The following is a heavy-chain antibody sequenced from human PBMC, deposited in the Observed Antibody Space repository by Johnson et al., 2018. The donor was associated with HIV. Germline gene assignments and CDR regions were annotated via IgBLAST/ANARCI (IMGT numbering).Heavy chain of an antibody. CDR1: FTFSNAW. CDR2: IKSKTDGGTT. CDR3: ARAQLLADDAFNN. D-gene: IGHD6-6*01. J-gene: IGHJ3*02. V-gene: IGHV3-15*05. Sequence: FTFSNAWMSWVRQAPGKGLEWVGRIKSKTDGGTTDYAAPVKGRFTISRDDSKNTLYLQMNSLRVEDTAIYYCARAQLLADDAFNNWGQGTMVTVSS.